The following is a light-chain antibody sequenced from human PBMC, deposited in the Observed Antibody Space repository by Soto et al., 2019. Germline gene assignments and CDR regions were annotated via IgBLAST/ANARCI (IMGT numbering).Light chain of an antibody. J-gene: IGKJ1*01. V-gene: IGKV3-15*01. CDR2: GAT. Sequence: EIVLTQSPATLSVSAGGTVTLSCRASQSIRTNVAWYQQKPGQAPRLLIHGATTRATGIPARFSGSGSGTEFTLTISSLQSEDFAVYYCQQYNNWPRTFGQGTKVDIK. CDR3: QQYNNWPRT. CDR1: QSIRTN.